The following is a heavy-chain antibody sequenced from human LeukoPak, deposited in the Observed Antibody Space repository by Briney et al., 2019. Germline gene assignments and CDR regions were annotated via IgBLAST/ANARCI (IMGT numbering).Heavy chain of an antibody. J-gene: IGHJ4*02. V-gene: IGHV3-23*01. D-gene: IGHD6-13*01. CDR3: AKLGSSWYYFVY. Sequence: PGGSLRLACAASGFTFSCYDMICVRPAPRKGLESVSDISGSGGITNYADSVKGRLIISRDSSKETLNLQMNSLRVEDTAVYYCAKLGSSWYYFVYWGQGTLVTVSA. CDR2: ISGSGGIT. CDR1: GFTFSCYD.